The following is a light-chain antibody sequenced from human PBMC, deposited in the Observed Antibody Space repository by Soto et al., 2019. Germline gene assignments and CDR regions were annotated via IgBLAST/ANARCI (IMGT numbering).Light chain of an antibody. CDR3: QQYYSYTWT. CDR1: QGISSY. Sequence: AIRMTQSPSSFSASTGDRVTITCRASQGISSYLAWYQQKPGKAPKLLIYAASTLQSGVPSRFSGSGSATDFTLTISCLQSEDFATYYCQQYYSYTWTFGQGTKV. J-gene: IGKJ1*01. CDR2: AAS. V-gene: IGKV1-8*01.